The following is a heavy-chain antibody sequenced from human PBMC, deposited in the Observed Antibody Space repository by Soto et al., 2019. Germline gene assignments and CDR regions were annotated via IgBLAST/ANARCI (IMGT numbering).Heavy chain of an antibody. V-gene: IGHV4-39*02. J-gene: IGHJ4*02. CDR2: VHPSGNT. CDR1: GGSFSSSPGYY. D-gene: IGHD2-21*01. Sequence: QLQLQESGPGLVKPSETLSLTCTVSGGSFSSSPGYYWGWMRQPPGKGLEWIGTVHPSGNTYYNPSFKSRVPLTKDSSMNPLSPQLTSGTAADPAIYYCKTGGDAWKTGLWGQGNLGTASS. CDR3: KTGGDAWKTGL.